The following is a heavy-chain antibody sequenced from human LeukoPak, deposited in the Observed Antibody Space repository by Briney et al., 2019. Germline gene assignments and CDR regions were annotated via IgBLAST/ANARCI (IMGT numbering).Heavy chain of an antibody. D-gene: IGHD2/OR15-2a*01. CDR3: ALLSGGTFDY. V-gene: IGHV3-53*01. J-gene: IGHJ4*02. Sequence: PGGSLRLSCAASGFVVTANYLAWARQAPGKGLEWVSTISNGGDPFYGDSVKGRSTISRGESTNTFSLQLDSLRVEDMGVYYCALLSGGTFDYWGQGTQVTVAS. CDR2: ISNGGDP. CDR1: GFVVTANY.